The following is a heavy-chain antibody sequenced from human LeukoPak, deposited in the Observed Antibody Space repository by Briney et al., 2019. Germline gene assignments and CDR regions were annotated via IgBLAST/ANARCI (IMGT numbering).Heavy chain of an antibody. CDR1: GFTFSNYA. CDR2: ISSNGGST. Sequence: GGSLRLSCSASGFTFSNYAMHWVRQAPGKGLEDVSAISSNGGSTYYADSVKGRFTISRDNSKNTLYLQMSSLRAEDTAVYYCVKDQGCSSTSCYAPRYYYYYYGMDVWGKGTTVTVSS. V-gene: IGHV3-64D*06. D-gene: IGHD2-2*01. J-gene: IGHJ6*04. CDR3: VKDQGCSSTSCYAPRYYYYYYGMDV.